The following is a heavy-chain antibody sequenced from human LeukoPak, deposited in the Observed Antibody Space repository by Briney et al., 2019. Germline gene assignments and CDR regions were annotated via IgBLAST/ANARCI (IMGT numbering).Heavy chain of an antibody. CDR3: ARDHGSREDGMDV. D-gene: IGHD1-26*01. CDR1: GFTFSSYG. V-gene: IGHV3-33*01. CDR2: IWYDGNNK. Sequence: PGGSLRLSCAASGFTFSSYGMHWVRQAPGKGLEWVAVIWYDGNNKYYADFVKGRFTISRDNSKNTLYLQMNSLRAEDTAVYNCARDHGSREDGMDVWGQGTTVTVSS. J-gene: IGHJ6*02.